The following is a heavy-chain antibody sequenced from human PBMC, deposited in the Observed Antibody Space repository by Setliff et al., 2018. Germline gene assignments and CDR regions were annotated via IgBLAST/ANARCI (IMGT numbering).Heavy chain of an antibody. CDR3: ARDRFYNSWSGTSITAPHDAFDI. CDR1: GYTFTTYY. V-gene: IGHV1-46*03. CDR2: INPSGGYA. J-gene: IGHJ3*02. D-gene: IGHD3-3*01. Sequence: ASVKVSCKASGYTFTTYYMHWVRQAPGQGLEWMGIINPSGGYANYAQKFQGRVTMTRDTSTSTVYLEVGSLRSEDTAVYFCARDRFYNSWSGTSITAPHDAFDIWGQGTMVTVSS.